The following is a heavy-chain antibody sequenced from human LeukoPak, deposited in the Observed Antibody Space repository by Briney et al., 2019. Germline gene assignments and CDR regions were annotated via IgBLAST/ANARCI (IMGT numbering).Heavy chain of an antibody. Sequence: GGSLRLSCAASGFTFSSYWMSWVRQAPGKGLEWVANIKQDGSEKYYVDSVKGRFTISRDNSKNTLYLQMNSLRAEDTAVYYCARAFMVREKNAFDIWGQGTMVTVSS. V-gene: IGHV3-7*03. CDR3: ARAFMVREKNAFDI. J-gene: IGHJ3*02. D-gene: IGHD3-10*01. CDR2: IKQDGSEK. CDR1: GFTFSSYW.